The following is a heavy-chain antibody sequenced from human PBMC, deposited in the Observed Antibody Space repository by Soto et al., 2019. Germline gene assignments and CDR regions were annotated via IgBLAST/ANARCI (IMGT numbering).Heavy chain of an antibody. CDR3: AKRRTDCSSTRCYIGY. V-gene: IGHV3-23*01. J-gene: IGHJ4*02. D-gene: IGHD2-2*02. CDR1: GFTFSSHA. CDR2: ISGSGGTT. Sequence: EVQLLESGGGLVQPGGSLRLSCAASGFTFSSHAMSWVRQAPGKGLEWVSAISGSGGTTYNADSVRGRFTISRDNSKNTLYLQMNSLRAEDTAVYYCAKRRTDCSSTRCYIGYWGQGTLVTVFS.